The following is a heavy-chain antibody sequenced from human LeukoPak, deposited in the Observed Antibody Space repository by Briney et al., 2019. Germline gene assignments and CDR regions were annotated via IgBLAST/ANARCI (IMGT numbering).Heavy chain of an antibody. CDR1: GYTFTSYG. CDR3: ARSRTYYYDSSGYYLGFPYDY. Sequence: ASVKVSCKASGYTFTSYGISWVRQAPGQGLEWMGWVSAYSGNTNYAQKLQGRVTMTTDTSTSTAYMEPRSLRSDDTAVYYCARSRTYYYDSSGYYLGFPYDYWGQGTLVTVSS. V-gene: IGHV1-18*01. J-gene: IGHJ4*02. CDR2: VSAYSGNT. D-gene: IGHD3-22*01.